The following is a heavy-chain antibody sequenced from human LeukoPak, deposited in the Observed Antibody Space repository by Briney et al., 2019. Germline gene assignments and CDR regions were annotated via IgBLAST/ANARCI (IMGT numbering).Heavy chain of an antibody. J-gene: IGHJ4*02. V-gene: IGHV3-64*01. CDR3: ARAPYSGSYSDY. D-gene: IGHD1-26*01. CDR1: GFSLRSYA. Sequence: GGSLRLSCAASGFSLRSYAMHWVRQAPGKGLEYVSAISSNGGSTFYVNYVEGRFTISRDNSKNTLYLQMGSLRAEDMAVYYCARAPYSGSYSDYWGQGTLVTVSS. CDR2: ISSNGGST.